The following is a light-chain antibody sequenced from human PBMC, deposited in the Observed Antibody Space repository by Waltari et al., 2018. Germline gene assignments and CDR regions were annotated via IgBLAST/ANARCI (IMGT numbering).Light chain of an antibody. CDR1: QSVNSKY. CDR2: GTS. Sequence: DIVLTQSPDTLPLSPGDRVTLSCRASQSVNSKYSAWYQQKPGQAPRLLIYGTSSRATGITDRFSGSGSGTDFSLTISRLEPEDFAVYYCQQYGNSPLFGGGTKLEI. CDR3: QQYGNSPL. J-gene: IGKJ4*01. V-gene: IGKV3-20*01.